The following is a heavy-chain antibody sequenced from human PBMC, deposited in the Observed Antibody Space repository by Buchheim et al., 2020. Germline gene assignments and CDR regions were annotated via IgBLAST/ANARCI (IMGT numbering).Heavy chain of an antibody. CDR3: AKVSGSRTLYWYFDL. CDR2: IRGSGDST. J-gene: IGHJ2*01. CDR1: GFTFSFYG. Sequence: QVQLVESGGGVDQPERSLRLSCVASGFTFSFYGMHWVRQAPGKGLEWVSGIRGSGDSTYSADSVKGRFTISRDNPRNTLYLQMNSLRAEDTAMYYCAKVSGSRTLYWYFDLWGRGTL. V-gene: IGHV3-NL1*01. D-gene: IGHD1-26*01.